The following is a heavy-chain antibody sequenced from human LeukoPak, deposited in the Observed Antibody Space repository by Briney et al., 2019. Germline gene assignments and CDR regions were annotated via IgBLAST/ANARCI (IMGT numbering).Heavy chain of an antibody. CDR2: IRYDGSNR. CDR1: GFTFSNYG. D-gene: IGHD3-22*01. CDR3: AKDRATMIGVIRTAPRGTFDS. Sequence: PGGALRLSCGASGFTFSNYGMHWVRQAPGKGVEGVAFIRYDGSNRHYADSVKGRFTISRDNSKNTLYLQMTRLRPEDTAVYYCAKDRATMIGVIRTAPRGTFDSWGQGTLVTVSS. V-gene: IGHV3-30*02. J-gene: IGHJ4*02.